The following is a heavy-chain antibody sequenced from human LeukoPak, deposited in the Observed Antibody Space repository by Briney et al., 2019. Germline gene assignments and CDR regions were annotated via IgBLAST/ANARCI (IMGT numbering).Heavy chain of an antibody. CDR2: ISSTGGTA. CDR3: AKDRRSDYGDYFDY. CDR1: GFTFSSFG. J-gene: IGHJ4*02. Sequence: GGTLRLSCAASGFTFSSFGMSWVRQAPGKGLEWVSAISSTGGTAYYADSVKGRFTISRDNSKNTLYLQMNSLRAEDTAVYYCAKDRRSDYGDYFDYWGQGTLVTVSS. D-gene: IGHD4-17*01. V-gene: IGHV3-23*01.